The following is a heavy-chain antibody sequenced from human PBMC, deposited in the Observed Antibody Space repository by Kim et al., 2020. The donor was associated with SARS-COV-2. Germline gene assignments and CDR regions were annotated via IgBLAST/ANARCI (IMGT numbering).Heavy chain of an antibody. CDR3: AKSLGARKYYYDSSGLSSYFDY. CDR1: GFTFDDYT. Sequence: GGSLRLSCAASGFTFDDYTMHWVRQAPGKGLEWVSLISWDGGSTYYADSVKGRFTISRDNSKNSLYLQMNSLRTEDTALYYCAKSLGARKYYYDSSGLSSYFDYWGQGTLVTVSS. CDR2: ISWDGGST. D-gene: IGHD3-22*01. J-gene: IGHJ4*02. V-gene: IGHV3-43*01.